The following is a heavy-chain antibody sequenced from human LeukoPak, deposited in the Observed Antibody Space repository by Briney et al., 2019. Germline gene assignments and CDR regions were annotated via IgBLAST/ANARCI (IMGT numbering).Heavy chain of an antibody. CDR2: ISSNGGST. D-gene: IGHD2/OR15-2a*01. Sequence: QAGGSLRLSCAASGFTFSSYAMHWVRQAPGKGLEFVSAISSNGGSTYYANSVKGRFTISKDNSRNMLYLQMNSLRAEDTAVYYCAKADEMNMDYWGQGTLVTVSS. CDR1: GFTFSSYA. J-gene: IGHJ4*02. V-gene: IGHV3-64*01. CDR3: AKADEMNMDY.